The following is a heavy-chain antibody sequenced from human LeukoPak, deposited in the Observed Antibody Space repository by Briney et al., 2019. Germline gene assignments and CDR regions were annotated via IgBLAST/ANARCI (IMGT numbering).Heavy chain of an antibody. J-gene: IGHJ4*02. CDR3: ARERLGYYDRSGLNY. V-gene: IGHV4-59*01. CDR1: GGSISSYY. CDR2: IYYSGST. D-gene: IGHD3-22*01. Sequence: SETQSLTCTVSGGSISSYYWNWIRQPPGKGLEWIGYIYYSGSTNYNPSLKSRVTTSVDTSKNQFSLKLSSVTAADTAVYYCARERLGYYDRSGLNYWGQETLVTVSS.